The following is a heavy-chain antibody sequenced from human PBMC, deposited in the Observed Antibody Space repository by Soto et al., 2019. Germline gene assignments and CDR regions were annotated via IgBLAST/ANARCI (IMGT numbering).Heavy chain of an antibody. D-gene: IGHD3-3*01. V-gene: IGHV3-23*01. CDR3: AKDAKRRITIFGVVDYYGMDV. CDR2: ISGSGGST. Sequence: GGSLRLSCAASGFTFSSYAMSWVRQAPGKGLEWVSAISGSGGSTYYEDSVKGRFTISRDNSKNTLYLQMNSLRAEDTAVYYCAKDAKRRITIFGVVDYYGMDVWGQGTTVTVSS. CDR1: GFTFSSYA. J-gene: IGHJ6*02.